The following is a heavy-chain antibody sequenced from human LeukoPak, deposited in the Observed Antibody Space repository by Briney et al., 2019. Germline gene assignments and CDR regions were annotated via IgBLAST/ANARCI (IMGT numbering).Heavy chain of an antibody. CDR3: ARDLSDCSGGSCYHWYFDL. CDR1: GYTFTSYG. J-gene: IGHJ2*01. D-gene: IGHD2-15*01. V-gene: IGHV1-18*01. CDR2: ISAYNGNT. Sequence: ASVKVSCEASGYTFTSYGISWVRQAPGQGLEWMGWISAYNGNTNYAQKLQGRVTMTTDTSTSTAYMELRSLRSDDTAVYYCARDLSDCSGGSCYHWYFDLWGRGTLVTVSS.